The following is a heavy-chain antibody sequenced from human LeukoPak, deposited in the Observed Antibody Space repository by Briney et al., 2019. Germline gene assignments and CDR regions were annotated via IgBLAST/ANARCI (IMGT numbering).Heavy chain of an antibody. CDR1: GGSISSGGYY. D-gene: IGHD1-26*01. CDR3: ARDGRRGIQR. J-gene: IGHJ4*02. V-gene: IGHV4-31*03. Sequence: SETLSLTCTVSGGSISSGGYYWSWNRQHPGKGLEWIGYIYYSGSTYYNPSLKSRVTISVDTSKNQFSLKLSSVTAADTAVYYCARDGRRGIQRWDQGTLVTVSS. CDR2: IYYSGST.